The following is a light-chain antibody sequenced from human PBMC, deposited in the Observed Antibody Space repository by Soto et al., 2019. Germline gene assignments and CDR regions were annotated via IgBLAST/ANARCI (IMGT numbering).Light chain of an antibody. CDR1: QSVSSN. V-gene: IGKV3-15*01. CDR2: GAS. Sequence: EIVMTHSPATLSVSPGERATLSCRASQSVSSNLAWYQQKPGQAPRLLIYGASTRATGIPARFSGSGSGTEFTLTISSLQSGDFAVYYCQQYNNWPFTFGPGTKVDV. J-gene: IGKJ3*01. CDR3: QQYNNWPFT.